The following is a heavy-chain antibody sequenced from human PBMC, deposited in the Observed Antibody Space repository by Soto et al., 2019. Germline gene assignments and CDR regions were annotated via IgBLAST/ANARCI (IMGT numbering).Heavy chain of an antibody. J-gene: IGHJ4*02. Sequence: SETLSLTCTVSGGSVSSGSYYWSWIRQPPGKGLEWIGYIYYSGSTNYNPSLKSRVTISVDTSKNQFSLKLSSVTAADTAVCYCARDPYYYYDSSGYYDYWGQGTLVTVSS. CDR2: IYYSGST. D-gene: IGHD3-22*01. V-gene: IGHV4-61*01. CDR3: ARDPYYYYDSSGYYDY. CDR1: GGSVSSGSYY.